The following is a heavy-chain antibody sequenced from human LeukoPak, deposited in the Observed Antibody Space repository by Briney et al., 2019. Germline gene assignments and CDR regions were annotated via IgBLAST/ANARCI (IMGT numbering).Heavy chain of an antibody. V-gene: IGHV4-39*01. CDR3: GIHGYIREHYFGR. Sequence: PSETLSLTCTVSGASINSSYYYWGWIRQPPGRGLEWIGTIYYSGNTNYNPSLQTRVTISLDTSQNQFSLKLSSVTAADTAVYYCGIHGYIREHYFGRWGQGTLVAVSS. J-gene: IGHJ4*02. D-gene: IGHD1-14*01. CDR1: GASINSSYYY. CDR2: IYYSGNT.